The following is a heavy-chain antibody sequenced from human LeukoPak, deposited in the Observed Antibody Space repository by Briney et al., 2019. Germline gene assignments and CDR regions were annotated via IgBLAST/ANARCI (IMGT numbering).Heavy chain of an antibody. V-gene: IGHV3-21*01. Sequence: PGGSLRLSCAASGFTFSSYSMNWVRQAPGKGLEWVSSISSSSSYIYYADSVKGRFTISRDNAKNSLYLQMNSLRAEDTAVYYCARDEDSSGYCDYWDQGTLVTVSS. CDR1: GFTFSSYS. J-gene: IGHJ4*02. CDR2: ISSSSSYI. CDR3: ARDEDSSGYCDY. D-gene: IGHD3-22*01.